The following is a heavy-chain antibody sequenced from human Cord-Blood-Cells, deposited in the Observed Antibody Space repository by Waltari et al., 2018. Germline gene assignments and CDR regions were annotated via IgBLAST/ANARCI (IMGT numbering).Heavy chain of an antibody. D-gene: IGHD1-26*01. CDR2: INHSGST. CDR1: GGSFSGYY. J-gene: IGHJ4*02. CDR3: ARGLKGGSYYFDY. Sequence: QVQLQQWGAGLLKPSETLSLTCAVYGGSFSGYYWSWIRQPPGKGLEWNGEINHSGSTNYTPSLKSRVSISVDTSKNQFSLKLSSVTAADTAVYYCARGLKGGSYYFDYWGQGTLVTVSS. V-gene: IGHV4-34*01.